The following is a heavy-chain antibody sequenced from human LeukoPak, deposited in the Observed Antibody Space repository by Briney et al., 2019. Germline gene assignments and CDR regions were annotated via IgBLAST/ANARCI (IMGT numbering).Heavy chain of an antibody. J-gene: IGHJ4*02. CDR3: ARQTDFDY. CDR1: GGTFNMYA. Sequence: GASVKVSCKASGGTFNMYAINWVRQTPGQGLEWMGWINPNSGGTNYAQKFQGRVTMTRDTSISTAYMELSRLRSDDTAVYYCARQTDFDYWGQGTLVTVFS. V-gene: IGHV1-2*02. CDR2: INPNSGGT.